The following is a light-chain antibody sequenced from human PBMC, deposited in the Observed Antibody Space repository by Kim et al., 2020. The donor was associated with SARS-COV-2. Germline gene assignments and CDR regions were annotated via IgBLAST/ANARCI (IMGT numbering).Light chain of an antibody. CDR3: SSYTSSSTLV. CDR1: SSDVGGYND. Sequence: GQSVTTSCTGTSSDVGGYNDVSWYQQHPGKAPKLMIYDVSNRPSGVSNRFSGSKSGNTASLTISGLQAEDEADYYCSSYTSSSTLVFGGGTQLTVL. J-gene: IGLJ3*02. CDR2: DVS. V-gene: IGLV2-14*03.